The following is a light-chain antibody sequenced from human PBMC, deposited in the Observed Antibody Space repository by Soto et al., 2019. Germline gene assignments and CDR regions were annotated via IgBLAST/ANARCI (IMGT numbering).Light chain of an antibody. J-gene: IGKJ5*01. Sequence: MLITHCTAILSVSPGESATLSCRASQSVNSNYLAWYQQHPGQPPRLLIYGISTRATGIPARFSGSGSGTEFSLTISSLQSEDFAVYYSQQYSKWPLTVGPGTRLEIK. CDR1: QSVNSN. V-gene: IGKV3-15*01. CDR2: GIS. CDR3: QQYSKWPLT.